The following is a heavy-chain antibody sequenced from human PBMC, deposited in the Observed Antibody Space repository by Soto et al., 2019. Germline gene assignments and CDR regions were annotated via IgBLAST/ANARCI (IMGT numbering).Heavy chain of an antibody. CDR2: ISHDESNK. J-gene: IGHJ1*01. Sequence: PGGSMRLSCAASGFSLSNYVMHWVRQAPDKGLEWVALISHDESNKQYADSARGRFTVSRDISKNTLFLQLNSLRLEDTSLYYCAREDESSGRAGTFHHWGQGTLVTVSS. V-gene: IGHV3-30-3*01. CDR1: GFSLSNYV. D-gene: IGHD3-22*01. CDR3: AREDESSGRAGTFHH.